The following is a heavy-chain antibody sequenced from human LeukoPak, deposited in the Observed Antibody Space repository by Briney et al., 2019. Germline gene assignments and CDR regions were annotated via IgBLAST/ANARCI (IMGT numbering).Heavy chain of an antibody. Sequence: PGRSLRLSGAASGFTFSSYWMHWVRQAPGKGLVWVSRINSDGSSTSYADSVKGRFTISRDNAKNTLYLQMNSLRAEDTAVYYCARDRSGYDFDYWGQGTLVTVSS. CDR1: GFTFSSYW. CDR2: INSDGSST. CDR3: ARDRSGYDFDY. V-gene: IGHV3-74*01. J-gene: IGHJ4*02. D-gene: IGHD5-12*01.